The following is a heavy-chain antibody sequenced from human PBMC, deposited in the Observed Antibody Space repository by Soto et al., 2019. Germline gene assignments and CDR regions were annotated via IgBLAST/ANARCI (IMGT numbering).Heavy chain of an antibody. J-gene: IGHJ3*02. CDR3: IRDYGDVGSTAAFDI. Sequence: EGQLVESGGGLVQPGGSLRLSCAASGFMFSTYWMHWVRQAPGKGVVWVSRINSDEGSTSYADFVKGRFTISRDNAKNTVYLQMNSLRVDDTALYYCIRDYGDVGSTAAFDIWGQGTMVTVPS. D-gene: IGHD1-26*01. CDR2: INSDEGST. CDR1: GFMFSTYW. V-gene: IGHV3-74*01.